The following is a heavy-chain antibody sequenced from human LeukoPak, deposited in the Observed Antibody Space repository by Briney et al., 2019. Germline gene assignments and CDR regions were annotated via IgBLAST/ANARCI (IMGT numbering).Heavy chain of an antibody. CDR2: INHSGST. D-gene: IGHD6-13*01. CDR3: ARGYDSWYLNY. CDR1: GGSFSGYY. J-gene: IGHJ4*02. V-gene: IGHV4-34*01. Sequence: SETLSLTCAVYGGSFSGYYWSWIRQPPGKGLEWIGEINHSGSTNYNPSLKSRVTISVDTSKNQFSLKLSSVTAADTAVYYCARGYDSWYLNYWGQGTLVTVSS.